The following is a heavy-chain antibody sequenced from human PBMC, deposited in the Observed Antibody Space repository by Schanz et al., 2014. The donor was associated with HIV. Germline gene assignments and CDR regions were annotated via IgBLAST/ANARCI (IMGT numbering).Heavy chain of an antibody. CDR1: GFTFSGFG. CDR2: ISYDGSNK. Sequence: QVQLVESGGGVVQPGRSLRLSCAASGFTFSGFGMHWVRQAPGKGLEWVAVISYDGSNKYYADSVKGRFTISRDNSKNTLYLQMNSLRDEDTAVYYCARDSGPGSYWGQGTLVTVSS. V-gene: IGHV3-30*03. D-gene: IGHD3-10*01. CDR3: ARDSGPGSY. J-gene: IGHJ4*02.